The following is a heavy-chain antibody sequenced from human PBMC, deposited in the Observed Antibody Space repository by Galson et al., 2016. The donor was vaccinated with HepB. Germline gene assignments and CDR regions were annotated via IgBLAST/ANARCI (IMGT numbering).Heavy chain of an antibody. CDR2: IHHSGGT. Sequence: SETLSLTCAVYGGSFSGYNWTWIRQPPGKGLEWIGEIHHSGGTIYNPSLKSRITMSVDTSKNQLSLSLRSVTAADTAVYYCARPRSGPVGGNYYMDVWGQGTTVTISS. J-gene: IGHJ6*02. CDR3: ARPRSGPVGGNYYMDV. V-gene: IGHV4-34*01. CDR1: GGSFSGYN. D-gene: IGHD6-19*01.